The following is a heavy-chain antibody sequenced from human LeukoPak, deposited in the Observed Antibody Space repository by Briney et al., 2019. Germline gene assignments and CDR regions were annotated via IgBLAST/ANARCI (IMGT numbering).Heavy chain of an antibody. V-gene: IGHV1-8*03. D-gene: IGHD3-3*01. Sequence: VASVKVSCKASGYTFTSYDINWVRQATGQGLEWMGWMNPNSGNTGYAQKFQGRVTITRNTSISTAYMELSSLRSEDTAVYYCARGSRGGSARFLVRYYYYYMDVWGKGTTVTVSS. CDR1: GYTFTSYD. CDR3: ARGSRGGSARFLVRYYYYYMDV. CDR2: MNPNSGNT. J-gene: IGHJ6*03.